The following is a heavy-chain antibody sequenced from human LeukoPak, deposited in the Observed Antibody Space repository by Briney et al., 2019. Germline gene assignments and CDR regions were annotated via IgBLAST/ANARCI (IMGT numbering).Heavy chain of an antibody. CDR2: ISSSSGGTI. V-gene: IGHV3-11*04. J-gene: IGHJ3*02. CDR3: ARVGDYVWGSYRYGAFDI. CDR1: GFTFSDYY. Sequence: GGSLRLSCAASGFTFSDYYMSWIRQAPGRGLEWISYISSSSGGTIYYTDSVKGRFTVSRDNAKNSLYLQMNSLRAEDTAVYYCARVGDYVWGSYRYGAFDIWGQGTMVTVSS. D-gene: IGHD3-16*02.